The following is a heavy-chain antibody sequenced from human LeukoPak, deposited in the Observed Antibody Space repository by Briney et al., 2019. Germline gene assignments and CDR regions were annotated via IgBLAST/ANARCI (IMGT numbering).Heavy chain of an antibody. CDR1: GGSISSSNW. CDR3: AGDQTDSSGGFDY. Sequence: TSGTLSLTCAVSGGSISSSNWWSWVRQPPGKGLEWIGEIYHSGSTNYNPSLKSRVTISVDKSKNQFSLKLSSVTAADTAVYYCAGDQTDSSGGFDYWGQGTLVTVSS. CDR2: IYHSGST. V-gene: IGHV4-4*02. D-gene: IGHD3-22*01. J-gene: IGHJ4*02.